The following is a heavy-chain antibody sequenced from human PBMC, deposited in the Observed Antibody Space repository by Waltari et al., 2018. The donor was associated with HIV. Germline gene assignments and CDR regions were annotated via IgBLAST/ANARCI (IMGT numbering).Heavy chain of an antibody. D-gene: IGHD6-13*01. CDR2: ISGSGDNR. Sequence: VQLLESGGGLVQPGGSLRPSGRAPGFSFSISAMNWVRQAPGKGLEGVSGISGSGDNRYYADSVKGRFTISRDNSKNKVFLQMKSLRPEDTAFYYCTKDPVTAVGNINWFDPWGQGTLVTVSS. CDR3: TKDPVTAVGNINWFDP. V-gene: IGHV3-23*01. J-gene: IGHJ5*02. CDR1: GFSFSISA.